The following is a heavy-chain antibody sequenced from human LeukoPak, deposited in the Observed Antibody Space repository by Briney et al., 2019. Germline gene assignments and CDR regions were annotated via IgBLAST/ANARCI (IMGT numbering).Heavy chain of an antibody. CDR2: IRYYGSNK. D-gene: IGHD3-10*01. Sequence: GGSLRLSCAASGFTFSSYSMNWVRQAPGKGLAWVAFIRYYGSNKYHADSVKGRFTISRDNSKNTLYLQMNSLRAEDTAVYYCAKLYGSGSYDYWGQGTLVTVSS. J-gene: IGHJ4*02. CDR1: GFTFSSYS. CDR3: AKLYGSGSYDY. V-gene: IGHV3-30*02.